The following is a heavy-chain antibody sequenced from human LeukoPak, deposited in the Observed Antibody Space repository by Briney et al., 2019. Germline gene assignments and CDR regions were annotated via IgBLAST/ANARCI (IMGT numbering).Heavy chain of an antibody. CDR1: GGTFSSYA. D-gene: IGHD6-13*01. CDR3: ARDGQQLTSIDY. CDR2: IIPIFGTA. J-gene: IGHJ4*02. Sequence: ASVKLSCKASGGTFSSYAISWVRQAPGQGLEWMGGIIPIFGTANYAQKFQGRVTITADESTSTAYMELSSLRSEDTAVYYCARDGQQLTSIDYWGQGTLVTVSS. V-gene: IGHV1-69*01.